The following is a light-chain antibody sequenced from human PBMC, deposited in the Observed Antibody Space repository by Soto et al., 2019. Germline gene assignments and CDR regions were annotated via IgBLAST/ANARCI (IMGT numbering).Light chain of an antibody. V-gene: IGKV3-20*01. CDR1: QSVSGTY. CDR2: GAS. J-gene: IGKJ2*01. Sequence: DIVLTQSPGTLSLSPGERATLSCRASQSVSGTYLAWYQQKPGQAPRVLIYGASSRVAGIPDRFSGSGSGTDFTLTISRLEPEDFAVYYCQLYGSSRLFTFGQGTKLEIK. CDR3: QLYGSSRLFT.